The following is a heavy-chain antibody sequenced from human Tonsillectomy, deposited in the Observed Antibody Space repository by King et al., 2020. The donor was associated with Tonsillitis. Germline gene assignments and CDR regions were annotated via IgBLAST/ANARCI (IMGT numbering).Heavy chain of an antibody. J-gene: IGHJ4*02. D-gene: IGHD1-26*01. V-gene: IGHV5-51*01. CDR1: GYSFTSYW. CDR2: IYPVDSDT. CDR3: ARLGPYLGATRPFDY. Sequence: QLVQSGAEVKKPGESLKISCKGSGYSFTSYWIGWVRQMPGKGLECMGIIYPVDSDTRYGPSFQGQVTISADKSISTAYLQWSSLKASDTAMYYCARLGPYLGATRPFDYWGQGTLVTVSS.